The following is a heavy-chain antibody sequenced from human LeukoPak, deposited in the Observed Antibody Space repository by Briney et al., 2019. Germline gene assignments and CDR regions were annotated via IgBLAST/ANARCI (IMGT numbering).Heavy chain of an antibody. CDR2: INHSGST. D-gene: IGHD5-12*01. J-gene: IGHJ5*02. Sequence: SETLSLTCAVYGGSFSGYYWSWIRQPPGKGLEWIGEINHSGSTNYNPSLKSRVTISVDTSKNQFSLKPSSVTAADTAVYYCARRSGYARGWFDPWGQGTLVTVSS. V-gene: IGHV4-34*01. CDR1: GGSFSGYY. CDR3: ARRSGYARGWFDP.